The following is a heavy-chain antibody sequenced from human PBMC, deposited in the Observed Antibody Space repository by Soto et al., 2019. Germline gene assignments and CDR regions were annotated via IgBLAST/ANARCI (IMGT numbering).Heavy chain of an antibody. CDR1: GFTFSSYA. D-gene: IGHD6-13*01. V-gene: IGHV3-23*01. Sequence: PGGSLRLSCAASGFTFSSYAMSWVRQAPGKGLEWVSAISGSGSSTYYADSVKGRFTISRDNSKNTLCLQMNSLRAEDTAVYYCEKAYRRSWYVYYFDYWGQGTLVTVSS. CDR2: ISGSGSST. CDR3: EKAYRRSWYVYYFDY. J-gene: IGHJ4*02.